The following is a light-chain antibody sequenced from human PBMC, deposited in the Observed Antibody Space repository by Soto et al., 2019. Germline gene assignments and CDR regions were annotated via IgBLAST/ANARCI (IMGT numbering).Light chain of an antibody. CDR3: SSYTSSSTVV. J-gene: IGLJ2*01. CDR2: DVS. V-gene: IGLV2-14*01. CDR1: SSDVGGYNY. Sequence: QSALTQPASVSGSPGQSITISCTGTSSDVGGYNYVSWYQQHPGKAPKLMIYDVSNRPSGVSNRFSGSKSGDTASLTISGLQAEDEADYHCSSYTSSSTVVFGGGTKLPS.